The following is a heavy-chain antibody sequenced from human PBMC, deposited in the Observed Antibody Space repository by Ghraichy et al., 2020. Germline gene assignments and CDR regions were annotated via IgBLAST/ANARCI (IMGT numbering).Heavy chain of an antibody. CDR1: GFTFSTYA. CDR2: ISYDGSNK. V-gene: IGHV3-30-3*01. J-gene: IGHJ3*02. Sequence: GGSLRLSCAASGFTFSTYAMHWVRQAPGKGLEWVAFISYDGSNKYYADSVKGRFTISRDNSKNTLYLQMNSLRAEDTAVYYCAREAMTTVRGAFDIWGQGTMVTVSS. D-gene: IGHD4-17*01. CDR3: AREAMTTVRGAFDI.